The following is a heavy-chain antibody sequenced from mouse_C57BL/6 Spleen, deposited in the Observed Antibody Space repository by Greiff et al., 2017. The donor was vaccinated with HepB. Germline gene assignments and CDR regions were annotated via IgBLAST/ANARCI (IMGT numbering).Heavy chain of an antibody. D-gene: IGHD3-2*02. V-gene: IGHV1-69*01. Sequence: VQLQQPGAELVMPGASVKLSCKASGYTFTSYWMHWVKQRPGQGLEWIGEIDPSDSYTNYNQKFKGKSTLTVDKSSSTAYMQLSSLTSEDSAVYYCARSGDGTGFDYWGQGTTLTVSS. CDR2: IDPSDSYT. CDR1: GYTFTSYW. CDR3: ARSGDGTGFDY. J-gene: IGHJ2*01.